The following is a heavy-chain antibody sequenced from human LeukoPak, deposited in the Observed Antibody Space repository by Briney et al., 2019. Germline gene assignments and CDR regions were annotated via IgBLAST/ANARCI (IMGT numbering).Heavy chain of an antibody. D-gene: IGHD7-27*01. CDR3: ARQKWGPDVDTAY. Sequence: PGGSLRLSCAASGFTFSNFWMHWVRQAPGKGLVWVSRINSDESSTTYADSVKGRFTISRDNAKNTLYLQMNSLRADDTAVYYSARQKWGPDVDTAYWGEGTLVTVSS. CDR1: GFTFSNFW. CDR2: INSDESST. V-gene: IGHV3-74*01. J-gene: IGHJ4*02.